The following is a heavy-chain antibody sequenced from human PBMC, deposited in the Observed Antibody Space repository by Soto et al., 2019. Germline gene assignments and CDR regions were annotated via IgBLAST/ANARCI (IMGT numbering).Heavy chain of an antibody. V-gene: IGHV3-33*01. J-gene: IGHJ4*02. CDR3: ARVASSSSWHIPHFDQ. CDR1: GFMFRSYA. D-gene: IGHD6-13*01. CDR2: IWYDGSTK. Sequence: QVQLVESGGGVVQSGRSLRLSCAASGFMFRSYAMHWVRQAPGKGLEWVAGIWYDGSTKYYGDYVKGRYSISRDNSKNMLDLQMNSLRVEDTAVYYCARVASSSSWHIPHFDQWGQGTLVTVSS.